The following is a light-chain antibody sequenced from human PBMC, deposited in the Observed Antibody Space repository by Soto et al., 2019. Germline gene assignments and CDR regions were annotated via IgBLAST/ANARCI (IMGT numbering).Light chain of an antibody. Sequence: EMVLTQSPATLSLSPGERATLSCRASQSLSRSLAWYQQKPGQAPRLLIYDASNRATGIPARFSGSGSGTDFTLTISSLEPEDFALYYCQHRANWPLTFGGGTKVEIK. CDR1: QSLSRS. V-gene: IGKV3-11*01. CDR2: DAS. J-gene: IGKJ4*01. CDR3: QHRANWPLT.